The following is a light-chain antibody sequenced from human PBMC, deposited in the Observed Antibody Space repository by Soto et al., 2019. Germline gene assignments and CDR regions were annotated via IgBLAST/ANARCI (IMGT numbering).Light chain of an antibody. V-gene: IGLV2-14*01. J-gene: IGLJ1*01. CDR3: CSFTSITTYV. Sequence: QSALTQPASVSGSLGQSITISCTGTSSDVGAYNYVSWYQQQPGKAPKLMISEVSNRPSGVSNRFSGSKSGNTASLIISGLQAEDEADYYCCSFTSITTYVFGTGT. CDR2: EVS. CDR1: SSDVGAYNY.